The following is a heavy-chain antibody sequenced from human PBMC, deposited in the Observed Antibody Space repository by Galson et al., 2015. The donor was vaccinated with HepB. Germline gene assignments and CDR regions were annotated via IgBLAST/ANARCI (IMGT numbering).Heavy chain of an antibody. CDR3: ARVSGGSYSDY. CDR1: GDSVSSAYYY. CDR2: IHYSGST. J-gene: IGHJ4*02. D-gene: IGHD1-26*01. Sequence: ETLSLTCTVSGDSVSSAYYYWSWTRHPPGKGLEWIGYIHYSGSTKYNPSLKSRVTISVDTSKSQFSLNLSSVTAADTAVYYCARVSGGSYSDYWGQGSLVTVSS. V-gene: IGHV4-61*01.